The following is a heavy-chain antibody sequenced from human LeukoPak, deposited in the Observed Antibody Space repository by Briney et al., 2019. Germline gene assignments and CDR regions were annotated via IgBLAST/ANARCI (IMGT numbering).Heavy chain of an antibody. D-gene: IGHD6-13*01. V-gene: IGHV4-34*01. Sequence: WETLSLTCAVYGESFSGYYWSWIRQPPGRGLEWIGEINHSGRTSYSASLKSRVTISVDTSKNQFSLKLNSVTAADTAVYYCARGDIAAGGAPFDYWGQGTLVTVSS. CDR3: ARGDIAAGGAPFDY. J-gene: IGHJ4*02. CDR2: INHSGRT. CDR1: GESFSGYY.